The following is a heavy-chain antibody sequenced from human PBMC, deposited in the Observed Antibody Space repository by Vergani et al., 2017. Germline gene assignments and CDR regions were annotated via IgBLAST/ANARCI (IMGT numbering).Heavy chain of an antibody. V-gene: IGHV4-59*01. D-gene: IGHD2/OR15-2a*01. CDR2: IYYSGST. CDR3: ARAWNSSTSFDY. CDR1: GGSISSYY. Sequence: QVQLQESGPGLVKPSETLSLTCTVSGGSISSYYWSWIRQPPGKGLEWIGYIYYSGSTNYNPSLKSRVTISVDTSKNQFSLKLSAVTAADTAVYYCARAWNSSTSFDYWGQGTLVTVSS. J-gene: IGHJ4*02.